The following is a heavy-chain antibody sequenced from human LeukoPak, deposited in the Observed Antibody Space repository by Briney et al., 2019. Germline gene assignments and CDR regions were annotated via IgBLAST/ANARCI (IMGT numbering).Heavy chain of an antibody. J-gene: IGHJ6*02. CDR1: GYTFTSYY. V-gene: IGHV1-46*01. CDR3: ARDTPSSDCSSTCCSQGEYYYYYYGMDV. Sequence: GASVKVSCKASGYTFTSYYMHWVRQAPGQGLEWMGIINPSGGSTSYAQKFQGRVTMTRDTSTSTVYMELSSLRSEDTAVYYCARDTPSSDCSSTCCSQGEYYYYYYGMDVWGQGTTVTVSS. D-gene: IGHD2-2*01. CDR2: INPSGGST.